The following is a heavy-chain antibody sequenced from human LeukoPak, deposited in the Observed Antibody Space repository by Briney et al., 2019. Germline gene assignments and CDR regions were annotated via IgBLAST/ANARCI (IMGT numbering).Heavy chain of an antibody. J-gene: IGHJ4*02. Sequence: PGGSLRLSCAASGFTFSSYGMHWVRQAPGKGLEWVAVIWYDGSNKYYADSVKGRFTISRDNSKNTLYLQMNSLRVEDTAVYYCAEEVGNTYPTFDYWGQGTLVTVSS. V-gene: IGHV3-33*06. CDR2: IWYDGSNK. CDR1: GFTFSSYG. D-gene: IGHD1-26*01. CDR3: AEEVGNTYPTFDY.